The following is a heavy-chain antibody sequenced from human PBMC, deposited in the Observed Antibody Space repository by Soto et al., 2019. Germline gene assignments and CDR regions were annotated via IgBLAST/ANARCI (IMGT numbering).Heavy chain of an antibody. CDR1: FGSISSYY. Sequence: SETLSLTCTVSFGSISSYYWIWIRQPPGKGLEWIGYIYYIGSTNYNPSLKSRVTISVDTSKNQFSLKLSSVTAADTAVYYCARGLRRQLLNWFDPWRQGTLVTVSS. CDR3: ARGLRRQLLNWFDP. V-gene: IGHV4-59*01. CDR2: IYYIGST. D-gene: IGHD2-2*01. J-gene: IGHJ5*02.